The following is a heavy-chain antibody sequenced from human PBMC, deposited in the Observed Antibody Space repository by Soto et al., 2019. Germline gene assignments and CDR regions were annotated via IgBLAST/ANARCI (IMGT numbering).Heavy chain of an antibody. V-gene: IGHV1-18*04. CDR3: ARDGTIAVAGTWEDY. J-gene: IGHJ4*02. Sequence: QVPLVQSGAEVKKPGASVKVSCKASGYTFTSYGISWVRQAPGQGLEWMGWISAYNGNTNYAQKLQGRVTMTTDTSPSTAYMELRSLRSDDTAVYYCARDGTIAVAGTWEDYWGQGTLVTVSS. D-gene: IGHD6-19*01. CDR1: GYTFTSYG. CDR2: ISAYNGNT.